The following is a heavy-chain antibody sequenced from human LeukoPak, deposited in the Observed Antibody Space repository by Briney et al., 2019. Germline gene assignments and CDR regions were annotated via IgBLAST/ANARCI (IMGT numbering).Heavy chain of an antibody. D-gene: IGHD6-19*01. CDR3: AKDSSHRPIAVTGPQFDY. CDR1: GFTFSTYA. J-gene: IGHJ4*02. Sequence: PGGSLRLSCAASGFTFSTYAMHWVRQAPGKGREWVALISYDGSNKYYADSVKGRFTISRDNSKNTLYLQMNSLRAEDTAVYYCAKDSSHRPIAVTGPQFDYWGQGTLVTVSS. V-gene: IGHV3-30*18. CDR2: ISYDGSNK.